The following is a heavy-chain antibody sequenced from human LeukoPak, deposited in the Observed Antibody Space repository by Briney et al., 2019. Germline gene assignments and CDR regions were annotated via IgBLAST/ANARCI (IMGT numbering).Heavy chain of an antibody. CDR1: GYTFTSYD. J-gene: IGHJ4*02. CDR3: ARRYSGYENLPDY. V-gene: IGHV1-8*01. CDR2: MNPNSGNT. Sequence: ASVKVSCKASGYTFTSYDINWVRQASGQGLEWMGWMNPNSGNTGYAQKFQGRVTMTRNTSISTAYMELSSLRSEDTAVYYCARRYSGYENLPDYWGQGTLVTVSS. D-gene: IGHD5-12*01.